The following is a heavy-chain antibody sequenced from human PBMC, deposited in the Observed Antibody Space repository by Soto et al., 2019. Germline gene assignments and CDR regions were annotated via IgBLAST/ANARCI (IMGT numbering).Heavy chain of an antibody. Sequence: QVQLVQSGAEVKKPGSSVKVSCKAAGGTFRGYAISWVRQAPGQGLEWMGGIIPIFGTANYAQKFQGRDTITADESTSTAYMELSSLRSEDTAVYYCAKHASIAARRLVYWGQGTLVTVSS. CDR1: GGTFRGYA. V-gene: IGHV1-69*01. J-gene: IGHJ4*02. D-gene: IGHD6-6*01. CDR2: IIPIFGTA. CDR3: AKHASIAARRLVY.